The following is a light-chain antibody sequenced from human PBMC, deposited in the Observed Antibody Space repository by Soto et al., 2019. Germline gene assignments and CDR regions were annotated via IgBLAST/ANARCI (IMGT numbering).Light chain of an antibody. CDR3: HQRYNWPRVT. CDR1: QSVSNS. CDR2: DVS. Sequence: EIVLTQSPATLSLSPGERVTLSCRASQSVSNSLAWYQQKPGQPPRLLIYDVSNRATGIPARFSGSGSGTDFTLTITSLEPEDLAVYFCHQRYNWPRVTFGQGTQLEIK. J-gene: IGKJ5*01. V-gene: IGKV3-11*01.